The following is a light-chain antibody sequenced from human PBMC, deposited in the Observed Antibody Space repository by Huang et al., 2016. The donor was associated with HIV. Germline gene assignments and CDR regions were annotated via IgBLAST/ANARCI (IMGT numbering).Light chain of an antibody. CDR2: DAS. CDR3: QQRSNWLYT. J-gene: IGKJ2*01. V-gene: IGKV3-11*01. Sequence: EIVLTQSPATLSLSPGERATLFCRASQSVNSYLAWYHQKHGQAPRLLIYDASNMATGIPARFSGSGSGTDFTLTIISLEPEDFVVYYCQQRSNWLYTFGQGTKLEIK. CDR1: QSVNSY.